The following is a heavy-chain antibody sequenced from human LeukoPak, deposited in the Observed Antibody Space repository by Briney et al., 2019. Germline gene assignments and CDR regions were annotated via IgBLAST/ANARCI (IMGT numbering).Heavy chain of an antibody. Sequence: SQTLSLTCAISGDSVSSNGAAWDWMRQSPSRGLEWLGRTYYRSQQWYSDYAPSVKGRITINAYTSQNQFSLHLNSVTPEDTAVYYCGRETDFGVVTNWGQGTLVTVSS. V-gene: IGHV6-1*01. CDR3: GRETDFGVVTN. D-gene: IGHD3-3*01. J-gene: IGHJ4*02. CDR1: GDSVSSNGAA. CDR2: TYYRSQQWYS.